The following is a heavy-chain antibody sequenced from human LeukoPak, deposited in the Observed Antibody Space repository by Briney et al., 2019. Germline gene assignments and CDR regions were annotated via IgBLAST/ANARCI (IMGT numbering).Heavy chain of an antibody. D-gene: IGHD2-15*01. CDR2: ISYDGSNK. CDR3: ARPSLYCRGGSCYSAHYYYYYGMDV. J-gene: IGHJ6*02. CDR1: GFTFSSYA. Sequence: PGGSLRLSCAASGFTFSSYAMHWVRQAPGKGLEWVAVISYDGSNKYYADSVKGRFTISRDNSKNTLYLQMNSLRAEDTAVYYCARPSLYCRGGSCYSAHYYYYYGMDVWGQGTTVTVSS. V-gene: IGHV3-30-3*01.